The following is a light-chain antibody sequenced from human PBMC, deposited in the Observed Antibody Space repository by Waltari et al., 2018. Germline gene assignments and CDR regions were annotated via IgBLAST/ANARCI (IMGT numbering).Light chain of an antibody. Sequence: QSVLTQPPEASGTPGQKVTIAFNGGSSNIGSDYWYGYQQLPGTAPKLLIFKNHQRPSGVPDRFSDSKSGTSASLAINGLRSEDEADYYCAAWDDSLSGLVLGGGTKVTVL. V-gene: IGLV1-47*01. J-gene: IGLJ3*02. CDR1: SSNIGSDY. CDR3: AAWDDSLSGLV. CDR2: KNH.